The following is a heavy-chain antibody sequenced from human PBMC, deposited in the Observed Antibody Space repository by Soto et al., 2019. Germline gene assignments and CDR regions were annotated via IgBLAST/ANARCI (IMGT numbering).Heavy chain of an antibody. CDR1: GYSISSGYY. J-gene: IGHJ4*02. V-gene: IGHV4-38-2*02. CDR3: AREGGSSLHRNFDY. D-gene: IGHD6-13*01. Sequence: PSETLSLTCAVSGYSISSGYYWGCIRQPPGKGLEWIGSIYHSGSTYYNPSLKSRVTISVDTSKNQFSLKLSSVTAADTAVYYCAREGGSSLHRNFDYWGQGTLVTVSS. CDR2: IYHSGST.